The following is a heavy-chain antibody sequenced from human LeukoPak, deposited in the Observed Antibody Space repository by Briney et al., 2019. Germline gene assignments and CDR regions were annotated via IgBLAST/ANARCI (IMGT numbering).Heavy chain of an antibody. CDR1: GYSISSGYY. V-gene: IGHV4-38-2*02. D-gene: IGHD6-19*01. Sequence: SETLSLTCTVSGYSISSGYYWGWIRQPPGKGLEWIGSIYHSGSTYYNPSLKSRVTISVDKSKNQFSLKLSSVTAADTAVYYCARGIAVAGFYYYYYMDVWGKGTTVTVSS. J-gene: IGHJ6*03. CDR2: IYHSGST. CDR3: ARGIAVAGFYYYYYMDV.